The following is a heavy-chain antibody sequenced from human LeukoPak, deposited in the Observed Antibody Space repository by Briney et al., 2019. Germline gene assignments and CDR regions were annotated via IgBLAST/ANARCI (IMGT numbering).Heavy chain of an antibody. CDR3: ANDLKVGSIYPGTFDI. V-gene: IGHV3-30*04. CDR1: GFNFSSYA. D-gene: IGHD1-26*01. CDR2: ISYDGSNK. J-gene: IGHJ3*02. Sequence: GGSLRLSCAASGFNFSSYAMHWVRQAPGKGLERVAVISYDGSNKYYADSVKGRFTISRDNSKNSLYLQMNSLRAEDTAVYYCANDLKVGSIYPGTFDIWGQGTMVTASS.